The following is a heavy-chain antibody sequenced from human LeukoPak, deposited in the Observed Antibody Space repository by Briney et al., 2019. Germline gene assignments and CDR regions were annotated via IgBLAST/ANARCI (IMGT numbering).Heavy chain of an antibody. CDR1: GDSISSYY. CDR3: ASYSTYYYDSSGLGAFDI. V-gene: IGHV4-59*08. D-gene: IGHD3-22*01. Sequence: KASETLSLTCTVSGDSISSYYWSWIRQPPGKGLEWIGYIYYSGSTNYNPSLKSRVTISVDTSKNQFSLKLSSVTAADTAVYYCASYSTYYYDSSGLGAFDIWGQGTMVTVSS. CDR2: IYYSGST. J-gene: IGHJ3*02.